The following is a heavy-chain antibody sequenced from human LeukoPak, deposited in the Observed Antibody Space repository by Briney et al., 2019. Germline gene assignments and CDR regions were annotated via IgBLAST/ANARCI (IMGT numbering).Heavy chain of an antibody. CDR1: GFSFTTYW. CDR3: ARQGYCSSTSCYVDF. D-gene: IGHD2-2*01. J-gene: IGHJ4*02. CDR2: IYPDDSDA. V-gene: IGHV5-51*01. Sequence: GESRKISCKASGFSFTTYWVAWVRQMPGKGLEWMGSIYPDDSDARYRPSFQGQVTISADKSISTAYLQWSSLKASDTAMYYCARQGYCSSTSCYVDFWGQGTLVTVSS.